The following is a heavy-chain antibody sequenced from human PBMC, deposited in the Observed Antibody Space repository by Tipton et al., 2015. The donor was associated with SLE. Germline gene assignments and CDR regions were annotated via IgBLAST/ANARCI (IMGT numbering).Heavy chain of an antibody. V-gene: IGHV3-66*02. CDR2: IYSGGST. CDR1: GFTVSSNY. J-gene: IGHJ4*02. CDR3: ARDPHESLYSSSIFDY. Sequence: SLRLSCAASGFTVSSNYMSWVRQAPGKGLEWVSVIYSGGSTYYADSVKGRFTISRDNSKNTLYLQMNSLRAEDTAVYYCARDPHESLYSSSIFDYWGQGTLVTVSS. D-gene: IGHD6-6*01.